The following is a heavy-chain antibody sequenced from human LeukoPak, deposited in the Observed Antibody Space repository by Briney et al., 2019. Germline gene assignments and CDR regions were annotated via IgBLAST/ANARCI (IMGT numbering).Heavy chain of an antibody. D-gene: IGHD2-21*01. Sequence: SETLSLTCAVYGGSFSGYYWSWIRQSPGKGLEWIGEISHSGSTDYNPSLKSRVTISVDTSKNQFSLKLSSVTAADTAVYYCARRIAWFDPWGQGTLVTVSS. CDR3: ARRIAWFDP. CDR2: ISHSGST. V-gene: IGHV4-34*01. CDR1: GGSFSGYY. J-gene: IGHJ5*02.